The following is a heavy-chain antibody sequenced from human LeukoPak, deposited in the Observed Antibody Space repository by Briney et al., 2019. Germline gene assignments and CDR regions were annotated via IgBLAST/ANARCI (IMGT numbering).Heavy chain of an antibody. Sequence: NPSETLSLTCTVSGGSISSYYWSWIRQPPGKGLEWIGYIYYSGSTNYNPSLKSRVTISVDTSKNQFSLKLSSVTAADTAVYYCARERSSDFWGGYYSSLLGMDVWGQGTTVTVSS. CDR3: ARERSSDFWGGYYSSLLGMDV. D-gene: IGHD3-3*01. CDR2: IYYSGST. CDR1: GGSISSYY. J-gene: IGHJ6*02. V-gene: IGHV4-59*01.